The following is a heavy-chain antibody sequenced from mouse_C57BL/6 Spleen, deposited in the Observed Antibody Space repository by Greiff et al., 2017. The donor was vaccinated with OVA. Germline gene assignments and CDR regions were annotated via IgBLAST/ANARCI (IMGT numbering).Heavy chain of an antibody. CDR3: TRSRYSNYDAIDY. J-gene: IGHJ4*01. CDR1: GYTFTSYW. V-gene: IGHV1-5*01. D-gene: IGHD2-5*01. Sequence: VQLQQSGTVLARPGASVKMSCKTSGYTFTSYWMHWVQQRPGQGLEWIGAIYPGNSDTSYNQKFKGKVNLTAVTSASTAYLELSSLTNEDSAVYYCTRSRYSNYDAIDYWGQGTSVTVSS. CDR2: IYPGNSDT.